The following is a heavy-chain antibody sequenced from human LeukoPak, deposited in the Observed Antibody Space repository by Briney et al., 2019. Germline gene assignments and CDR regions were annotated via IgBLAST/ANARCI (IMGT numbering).Heavy chain of an antibody. CDR3: ARDGEGRTNFDY. CDR1: GGTFSSYA. Sequence: GASVKVSCKASGGTFSSYAISWMRQAPGQGLEWMGGIIPIFGTANYAQKFQGRVTITADESTSTAYMELSSLRSEDTAVYYCARDGEGRTNFDYWGQGTLITVSS. CDR2: IIPIFGTA. V-gene: IGHV1-69*13. J-gene: IGHJ4*02. D-gene: IGHD1-14*01.